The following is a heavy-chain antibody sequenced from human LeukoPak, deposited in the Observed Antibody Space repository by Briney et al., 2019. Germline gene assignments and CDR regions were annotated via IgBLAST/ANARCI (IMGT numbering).Heavy chain of an antibody. CDR1: EFTFSSYS. CDR3: ARALVRGVIISAFGI. Sequence: GGSLRLSCAASEFTFSSYSMNWVRQAPGKGLEWVSSISSSSSYIYYADSGKGRFTISRDNAKNSLYLQMNSLRAEDTAVYYCARALVRGVIISAFGIWGQGTMVTVSS. V-gene: IGHV3-21*01. D-gene: IGHD3-10*01. CDR2: ISSSSSYI. J-gene: IGHJ3*02.